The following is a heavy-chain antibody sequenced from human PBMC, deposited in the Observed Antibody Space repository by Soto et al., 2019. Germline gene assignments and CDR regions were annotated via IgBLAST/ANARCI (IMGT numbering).Heavy chain of an antibody. CDR1: GGSVNSDSYY. CDR3: AREFSNTPEAFDS. CDR2: IYYTGST. Sequence: PSETLSLTCTVSGGSVNSDSYYWSWIRQPPGKGLEWIGYIYYTGSTNYNPSLESRVTISVDTSRNQFSLKLSSVTAADTAVFYCAREFSNTPEAFDSWGQGALVTVS. D-gene: IGHD3-3*02. J-gene: IGHJ4*02. V-gene: IGHV4-61*01.